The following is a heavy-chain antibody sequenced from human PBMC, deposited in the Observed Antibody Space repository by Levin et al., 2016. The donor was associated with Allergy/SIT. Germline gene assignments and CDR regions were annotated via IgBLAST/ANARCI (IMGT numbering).Heavy chain of an antibody. Sequence: GESLKISCAASGFTFSNAWMSWVRQAPGKGLEWVGRIKSKTDGGTTDYAAPVKGRFTISRDDSKNTLYLQMNSLKTEDTAVYYCTTAGRITFGGVIGSYYYYYMDVWGKGTTVTVSS. D-gene: IGHD3-16*02. CDR1: GFTFSNAW. CDR3: TTAGRITFGGVIGSYYYYYMDV. CDR2: IKSKTDGGTT. V-gene: IGHV3-15*01. J-gene: IGHJ6*03.